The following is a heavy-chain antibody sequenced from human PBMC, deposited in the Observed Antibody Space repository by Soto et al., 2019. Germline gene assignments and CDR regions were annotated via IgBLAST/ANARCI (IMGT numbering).Heavy chain of an antibody. CDR2: IKYNGASA. V-gene: IGHV3-30*04. CDR3: ARDPDGITDFDY. D-gene: IGHD1-7*01. CDR1: GFTFSSYA. Sequence: PGGSLRLSCAASGFTFSSYAMHWVRQAPGKGLEWMSGIKYNGASADYADSVKGRFTISRDNAKNSLYLQMNGLRNEDTAVYFCARDPDGITDFDYWGQGTQVTVSS. J-gene: IGHJ4*02.